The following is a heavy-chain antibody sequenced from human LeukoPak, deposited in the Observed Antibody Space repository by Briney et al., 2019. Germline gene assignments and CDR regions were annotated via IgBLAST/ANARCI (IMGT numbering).Heavy chain of an antibody. CDR1: GFTFSSNA. J-gene: IGHJ6*02. CDR3: TKDHDGMHA. V-gene: IGHV3-23*01. CDR2: ISVSGSRA. Sequence: PGGSLRLSCAASGFTFSSNAMSWVRQAPGKGLEWVSVISVSGSRAYYADFVKGRFTVSGDNSKNTVLLQMNSLRVEDTAVYYCTKDHDGMHAWGQGTTVTVSS.